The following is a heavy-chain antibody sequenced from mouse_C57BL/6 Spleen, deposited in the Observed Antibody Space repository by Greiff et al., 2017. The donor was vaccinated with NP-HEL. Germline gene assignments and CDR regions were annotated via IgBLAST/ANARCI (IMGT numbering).Heavy chain of an antibody. V-gene: IGHV1-55*01. D-gene: IGHD1-1*01. CDR2: IYPGSGST. J-gene: IGHJ1*03. CDR3: ASPNYDGSSPYWYFDV. Sequence: QVQLQQPGAELVKPGASVKMSCKASGYTFTSYWITWVKQRPGQGLEWIGDIYPGSGSTNYNEKFKSKATLTVDTSSSTAYMQLSSLTSEDSAVYYCASPNYDGSSPYWYFDVWGTGTTVTVSS. CDR1: GYTFTSYW.